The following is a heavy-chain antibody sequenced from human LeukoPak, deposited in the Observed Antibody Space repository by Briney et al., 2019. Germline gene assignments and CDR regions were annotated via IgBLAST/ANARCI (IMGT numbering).Heavy chain of an antibody. CDR1: GGTFSSYA. Sequence: SVKVSCTASGGTFSSYAICWVRQAPGQGHEWMGGIFVIFGKANYAQKFQGRVTITADESTSTAYMKLSSLRSEDTAVYDGARIMGAIYEANGFDPWGQGNLVTVSA. D-gene: IGHD1-26*01. CDR3: ARIMGAIYEANGFDP. V-gene: IGHV1-69*01. J-gene: IGHJ5*02. CDR2: IFVIFGKA.